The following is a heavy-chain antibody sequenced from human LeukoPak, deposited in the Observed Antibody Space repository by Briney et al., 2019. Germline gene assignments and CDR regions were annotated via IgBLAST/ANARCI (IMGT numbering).Heavy chain of an antibody. CDR3: ARDNGYDFWSGYPGGFQH. D-gene: IGHD3-3*01. CDR2: ISAYNGNT. J-gene: IGHJ1*01. V-gene: IGHV1-18*01. Sequence: ASVKVSCKASGYTFTSYGISWVRQAPRQGLEWMGWISAYNGNTNYAQKLQGRVTMTTDTSTSTAYMELRSLRSDDTAVYYCARDNGYDFWSGYPGGFQHWGQGTLVTVSS. CDR1: GYTFTSYG.